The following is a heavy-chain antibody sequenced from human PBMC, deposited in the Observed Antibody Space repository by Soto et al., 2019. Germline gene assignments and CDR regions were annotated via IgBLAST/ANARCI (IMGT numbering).Heavy chain of an antibody. J-gene: IGHJ4*02. CDR2: IYYSGST. Sequence: SETLSLTCTVSGGSISSCDYYWSWIRQPPGKGLEWIGYIYYSGSTYYNPSLKSRVTISVDTSKNQFSLKLSSVTAADTAVYYCASYSSGYKRKNYFDXWGQGTLVTVSS. D-gene: IGHD3-22*01. V-gene: IGHV4-30-4*01. CDR3: ASYSSGYKRKNYFDX. CDR1: GGSISSCDYY.